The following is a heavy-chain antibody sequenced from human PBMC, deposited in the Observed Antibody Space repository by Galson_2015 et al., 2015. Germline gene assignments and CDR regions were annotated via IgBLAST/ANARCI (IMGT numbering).Heavy chain of an antibody. CDR3: ARMNSSTWRAYYYYGMDV. Sequence: QSGAEVKKPGESLRISCTGSGYSFTSQWISWVRQMPGKGLEWMGRIDPSDSNTNHSPSLRGHVTISADKSISTAYLQWSSLKASDTATYYCARMNSSTWRAYYYYGMDVWGQGTTVTVSS. D-gene: IGHD2-2*01. V-gene: IGHV5-10-1*01. CDR2: IDPSDSNT. J-gene: IGHJ6*02. CDR1: GYSFTSQW.